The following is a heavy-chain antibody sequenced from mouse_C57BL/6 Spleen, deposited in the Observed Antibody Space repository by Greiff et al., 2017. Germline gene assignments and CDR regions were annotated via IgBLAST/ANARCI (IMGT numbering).Heavy chain of an antibody. CDR3: ARRGYSNYFDY. V-gene: IGHV5-6*02. J-gene: IGHJ2*01. CDR2: ISSGGSYT. Sequence: EVKLMESGGDLVKPGGSLKLSCAASGFTFSNYGMSWVRQTPDKRLEWVATISSGGSYTYYPDSVKGRFTISRDNAKNTLYLQMSSLKSEDTAMYYGARRGYSNYFDYWGQGTTLTVSA. CDR1: GFTFSNYG. D-gene: IGHD2-5*01.